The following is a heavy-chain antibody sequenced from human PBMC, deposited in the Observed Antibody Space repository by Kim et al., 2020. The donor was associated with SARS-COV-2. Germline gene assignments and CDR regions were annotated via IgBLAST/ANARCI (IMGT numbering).Heavy chain of an antibody. J-gene: IGHJ6*02. D-gene: IGHD3-16*01. CDR2: ISSNSSYI. V-gene: IGHV3-21*01. Sequence: GGSLRLSCAGSGFTFSSYSINWVRQAPGKGLEWVSSISSNSSYIYYADSLKGRFIISRDNAKNSLYLQMNSLRAEDTAVYYCARWGLAGLGGMDGWGQ. CDR3: ARWGLAGLGGMDG. CDR1: GFTFSSYS.